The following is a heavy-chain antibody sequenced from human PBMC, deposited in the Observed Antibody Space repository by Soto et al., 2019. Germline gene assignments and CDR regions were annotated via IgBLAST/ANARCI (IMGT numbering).Heavy chain of an antibody. Sequence: QVQLQESGPGLVKPSGTLSLTCSVSGDSVSSDAYYWTWIRQPPGKTLEWVGFILSSWGTSTNPSLRSRLSMSVDTSRNQFSMRLTSVTAADTGVYFCAKGFSSGLYVDSWGRGTLVTVSS. CDR2: ILSSWGT. D-gene: IGHD6-19*01. V-gene: IGHV4-61*08. J-gene: IGHJ4*02. CDR1: GDSVSSDAYY. CDR3: AKGFSSGLYVDS.